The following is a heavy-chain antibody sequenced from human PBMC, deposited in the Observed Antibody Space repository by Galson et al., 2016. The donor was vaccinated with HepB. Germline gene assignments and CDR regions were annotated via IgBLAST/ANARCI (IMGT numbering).Heavy chain of an antibody. V-gene: IGHV1-18*01. J-gene: IGHJ6*02. Sequence: SVKISCKASGYSFTSQGISWVRQAPGQGLEWMGWISTSSDHTNYAQNFQGRVTMTTDTATSTAYLELRSLTSDDTAVYYCATSGGTYYYYGMDVWGQGTTVTVSS. CDR2: ISTSSDHT. CDR1: GYSFTSQG. CDR3: ATSGGTYYYYGMDV. D-gene: IGHD3-16*01.